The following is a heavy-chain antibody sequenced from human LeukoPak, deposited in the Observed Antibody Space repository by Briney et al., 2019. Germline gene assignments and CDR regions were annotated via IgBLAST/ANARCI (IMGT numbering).Heavy chain of an antibody. Sequence: PGGSLRLSCAASGFTFSSYEMNWVRQAPGKGLEWVSVIYSGGSTYYAGSVKGRFTISRDNSKNPPYSQMNGLRAEDTALYYGARGQNYYGSGSYSDYWGQGTLVTVSS. CDR1: GFTFSSYE. V-gene: IGHV3-53*01. CDR3: ARGQNYYGSGSYSDY. J-gene: IGHJ4*02. CDR2: IYSGGST. D-gene: IGHD3-10*01.